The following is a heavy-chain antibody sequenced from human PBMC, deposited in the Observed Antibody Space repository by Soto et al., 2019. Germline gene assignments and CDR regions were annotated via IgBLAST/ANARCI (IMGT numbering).Heavy chain of an antibody. Sequence: SETLSLTCTVSGGSISSYYWSWIRQPPGKGLEWIGYIYYSGSTNFNPSLKSRVTISVDTSKNQFSLKLSSVTAADTAVYYCARDGYYYDSSGYQRVYYFDYWGQGTLVTVSS. CDR3: ARDGYYYDSSGYQRVYYFDY. J-gene: IGHJ4*02. V-gene: IGHV4-59*01. D-gene: IGHD3-22*01. CDR1: GGSISSYY. CDR2: IYYSGST.